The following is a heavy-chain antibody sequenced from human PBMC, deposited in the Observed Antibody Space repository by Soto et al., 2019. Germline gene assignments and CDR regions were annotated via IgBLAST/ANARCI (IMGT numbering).Heavy chain of an antibody. J-gene: IGHJ4*02. CDR3: AKDPQAATVTYFDY. CDR1: GFTFSSYA. D-gene: IGHD4-17*01. CDR2: ISGSGGSK. Sequence: GGSLRLSCAASGFTFSSYAMSWVRQAPGKGLEWVSAISGSGGSKYYADSVKGRFTISRDNSKNTLYLQMNSLRAEDTAVYYCAKDPQAATVTYFDYWGQGTLVTVSS. V-gene: IGHV3-23*01.